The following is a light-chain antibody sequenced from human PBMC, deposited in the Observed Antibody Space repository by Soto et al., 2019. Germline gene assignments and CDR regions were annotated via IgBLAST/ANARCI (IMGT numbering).Light chain of an antibody. V-gene: IGKV3-20*01. J-gene: IGKJ1*01. Sequence: EMVLTQSPGTLSLSPGERATLSCRASQSVSSSYLAWYQQKPGQAPSLLIYGASSRATGIPDRFSGSGSGTDFTLTISRLEPEDLALYYCQQYGSSPQSVGQGTKVEIK. CDR2: GAS. CDR1: QSVSSSY. CDR3: QQYGSSPQS.